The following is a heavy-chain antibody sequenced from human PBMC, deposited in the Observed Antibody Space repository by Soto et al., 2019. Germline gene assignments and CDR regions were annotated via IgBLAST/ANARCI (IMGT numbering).Heavy chain of an antibody. CDR1: GFTFNLFT. J-gene: IGHJ6*02. CDR2: VSHVGDNK. Sequence: QVQLVESGGGVVQPGRSLRLSCAASGFTFNLFTFHWVRQAPGRGLEWVAVVSHVGDNKFYADSVKGRFTISRDNSKNTLYLQMNSLRVDDTALYDCARGKMDVWGQGTTVTVSS. CDR3: ARGKMDV. V-gene: IGHV3-30-3*01.